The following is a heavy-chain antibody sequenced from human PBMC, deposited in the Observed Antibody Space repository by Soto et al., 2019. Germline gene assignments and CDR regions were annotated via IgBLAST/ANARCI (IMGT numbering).Heavy chain of an antibody. Sequence: ASETLSLTCTVSVGSISSYYWSWIRQRPGTGLEWIGYIYYSGSTKYNPSLKSRVTISVDTSKNQFSLKLSSVTAVDTAVYYCARGGAGTTTDYYYYGMDVWGQGTTVTVSS. D-gene: IGHD1-7*01. CDR3: ARGGAGTTTDYYYYGMDV. J-gene: IGHJ6*02. V-gene: IGHV4-59*01. CDR1: VGSISSYY. CDR2: IYYSGST.